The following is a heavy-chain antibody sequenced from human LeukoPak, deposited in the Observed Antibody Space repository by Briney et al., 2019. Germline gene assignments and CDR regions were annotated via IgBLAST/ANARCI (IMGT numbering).Heavy chain of an antibody. V-gene: IGHV3-21*01. D-gene: IGHD3-10*01. CDR1: GFTFSSYW. J-gene: IGHJ4*02. CDR2: ISSSSSYI. Sequence: GGSLRLSCAASGFTFSSYWMSWVRQAPGKGLEWVSSISSSSSYIYYADSVKGRFTISRDNAKNSLYLQVNSLRAEDTAVYYCAREAPGGSYYNYWGQGTLVTVSS. CDR3: AREAPGGSYYNY.